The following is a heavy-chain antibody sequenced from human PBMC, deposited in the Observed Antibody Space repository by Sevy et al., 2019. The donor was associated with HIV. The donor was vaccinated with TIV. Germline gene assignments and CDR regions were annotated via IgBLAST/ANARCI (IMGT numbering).Heavy chain of an antibody. CDR2: ISSSGSTI. CDR1: GFTFSDYY. D-gene: IGHD5-12*01. Sequence: GGSLRLSCAASGFTFSDYYMSWIRQAPGKGLEWVSYISSSGSTIYYADSVKGRFTISRDNAKNSLYLQMNSLRAEDTAVYYCARVRGYSGYGARDDHLDYWGQGTLVTVSS. V-gene: IGHV3-11*01. CDR3: ARVRGYSGYGARDDHLDY. J-gene: IGHJ4*02.